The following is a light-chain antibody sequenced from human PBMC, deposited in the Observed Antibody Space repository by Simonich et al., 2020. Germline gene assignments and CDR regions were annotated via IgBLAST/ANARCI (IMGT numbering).Light chain of an antibody. J-gene: IGLJ2*01. CDR1: SSDVGGYNY. CDR2: DVS. V-gene: IGLV2-14*01. Sequence: QSALTQPASVSGSPGQSITISCTGTSSDVGGYNYVSWYQQHPGKAPKLMIYDVSKRPSGVSNRFSGSKSGNTASLTISGLQAEDEADYYCSSYEGSNNVVFGGGTKLTVL. CDR3: SSYEGSNNVV.